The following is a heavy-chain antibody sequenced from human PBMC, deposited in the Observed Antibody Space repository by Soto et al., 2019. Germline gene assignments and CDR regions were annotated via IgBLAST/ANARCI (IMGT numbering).Heavy chain of an antibody. D-gene: IGHD2-8*01. CDR2: IYYSGST. J-gene: IGHJ6*02. V-gene: IGHV4-59*12. Sequence: PSETLSLTCTVSGGSISSYYWSWIRQPPGKGLEWIGYIYYSGSTNYNPSLKSRVTISVDTSKNQFSLKLSSVTAADTAVYYCARRGYCTNGVCYYVMDVWGQGTTVIVSS. CDR3: ARRGYCTNGVCYYVMDV. CDR1: GGSISSYY.